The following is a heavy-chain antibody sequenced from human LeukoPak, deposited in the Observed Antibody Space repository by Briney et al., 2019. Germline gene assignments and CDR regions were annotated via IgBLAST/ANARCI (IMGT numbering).Heavy chain of an antibody. V-gene: IGHV3-21*01. Sequence: GGSLRLSCAASGFTFSSYSMNWIRQAPGKGLEWVSSISGSSSYIYYADSVKGRFTISRANAKDSLYLQMNSLRAEDTAVYYCARDQSSVAGTTYNWFDPWGQGTLVTVSS. CDR3: ARDQSSVAGTTYNWFDP. CDR2: ISGSSSYI. CDR1: GFTFSSYS. J-gene: IGHJ5*02. D-gene: IGHD6-19*01.